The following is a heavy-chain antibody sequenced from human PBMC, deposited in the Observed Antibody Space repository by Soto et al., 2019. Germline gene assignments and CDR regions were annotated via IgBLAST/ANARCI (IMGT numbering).Heavy chain of an antibody. CDR3: ARGKSTCDY. V-gene: IGHV4-39*07. D-gene: IGHD2-2*01. CDR2: INHSGST. CDR1: GVSISSSSYY. Sequence: PSETLSLTCTVSGVSISSSSYYWGWIRQPPGKGLEWIGKINHSGSTNYNPSLKSRVTISVDTSKNQFSLKLSSVTAADTAVYYCARGKSTCDYWGQGTLVTVSS. J-gene: IGHJ4*02.